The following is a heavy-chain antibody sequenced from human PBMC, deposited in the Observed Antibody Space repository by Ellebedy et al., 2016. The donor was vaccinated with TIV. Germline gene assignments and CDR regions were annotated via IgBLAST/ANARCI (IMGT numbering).Heavy chain of an antibody. D-gene: IGHD2-15*01. J-gene: IGHJ4*02. CDR3: AAEAWWRLDS. V-gene: IGHV3-48*02. Sequence: GESLKISCVASGFTFSSYSMNWVRQAPGKGLEWVSHISSSAITIYYADSVKGRFTISRDNAKNSLYLQMNSLRDEDTAVYYCAAEAWWRLDSWGQGTLVTVSS. CDR1: GFTFSSYS. CDR2: ISSSAITI.